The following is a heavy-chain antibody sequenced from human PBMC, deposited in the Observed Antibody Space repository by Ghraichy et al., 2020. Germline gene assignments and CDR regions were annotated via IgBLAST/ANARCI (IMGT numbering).Heavy chain of an antibody. Sequence: GGSLRLSCAASGFTFSSYAMSWVRQAPGKGLEWVSAISGSGGSTYYADSVKGRFTISRDNSKNTLYLQMNSLRAEDTAVYYCAKVGPSRYYYDSSFAFDIWGQGTMVTVSS. J-gene: IGHJ3*02. D-gene: IGHD3-22*01. CDR3: AKVGPSRYYYDSSFAFDI. CDR1: GFTFSSYA. CDR2: ISGSGGST. V-gene: IGHV3-23*01.